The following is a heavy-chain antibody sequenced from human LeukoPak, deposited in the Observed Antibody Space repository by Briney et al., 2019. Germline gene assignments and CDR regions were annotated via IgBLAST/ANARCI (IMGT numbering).Heavy chain of an antibody. V-gene: IGHV3-23*01. J-gene: IGHJ5*01. CDR3: ARGSHGEHDS. CDR2: IDRSGGST. Sequence: PGGSLRLTCAASGFSFNIYAMSWVRQAPGKGLEWVAAIDRSGGSTFYADSVKGRFTISKDNSKNTLYLQINSLRVDDTAIYYCARGSHGEHDSWGQGTLVTVSS. CDR1: GFSFNIYA. D-gene: IGHD4-17*01.